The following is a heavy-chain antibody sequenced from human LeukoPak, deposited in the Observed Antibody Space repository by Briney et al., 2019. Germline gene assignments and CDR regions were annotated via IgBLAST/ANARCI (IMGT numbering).Heavy chain of an antibody. D-gene: IGHD3-10*01. J-gene: IGHJ5*02. CDR2: IYHSGST. Sequence: KPSETLSLTCTVSGYSISSGYYWGWIRQPPGKGLEWIGSIYHSGSTYYNPSLKSQVTISVDTSKNQFSLKLSSVTAADTAVYYCARVPMVRGVSFDPWGQGTLVTVSS. CDR3: ARVPMVRGVSFDP. V-gene: IGHV4-38-2*02. CDR1: GYSISSGYY.